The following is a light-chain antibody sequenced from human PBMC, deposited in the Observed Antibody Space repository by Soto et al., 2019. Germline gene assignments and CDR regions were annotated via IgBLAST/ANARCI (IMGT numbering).Light chain of an antibody. J-gene: IGKJ5*01. CDR2: AAS. CDR1: QNIATF. V-gene: IGKV1-39*01. CDR3: QQGYITPIT. Sequence: DIQMTQSPSSLSASVGDRVTVTCRASQNIATFLHWYQQKPGKAPRVLIYAASSLQSGVPSRFSGSGYGTDFTLTITGLQPDDFAIYYCQQGYITPITFGQGTRLEIK.